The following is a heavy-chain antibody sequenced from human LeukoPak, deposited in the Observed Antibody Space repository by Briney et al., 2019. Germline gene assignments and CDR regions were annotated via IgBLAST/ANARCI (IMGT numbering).Heavy chain of an antibody. CDR2: ISGSGGST. V-gene: IGHV3-23*01. J-gene: IGHJ4*02. D-gene: IGHD1-1*01. CDR1: GFTFSSYA. CDR3: AARGTTGTTRYFDY. Sequence: GGSLRLSCAASGFTFSSYAMSWVRQAPGNGLEWVSAISGSGGSTYYADSVKGRFTISRDNSRNTLYLQRNSLRAEDTAVYYCAARGTTGTTRYFDYWGQGTLVTVSS.